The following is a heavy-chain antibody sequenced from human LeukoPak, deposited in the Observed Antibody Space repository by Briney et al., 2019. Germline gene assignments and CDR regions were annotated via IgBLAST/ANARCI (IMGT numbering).Heavy chain of an antibody. CDR3: AKLYTSRWYNDY. CDR1: GFTFSSYA. V-gene: IGHV3-23*01. Sequence: PGGSLRLSCAASGFTFSSYAMSWVRQAPGKGLEWVSALSNIGSSTSYADSVKGRFTVSRDNSKNTLYLQMNSLRAKDTAVYYCAKLYTSRWYNDYWGQGTLVTVSS. CDR2: LSNIGSST. D-gene: IGHD6-13*01. J-gene: IGHJ4*02.